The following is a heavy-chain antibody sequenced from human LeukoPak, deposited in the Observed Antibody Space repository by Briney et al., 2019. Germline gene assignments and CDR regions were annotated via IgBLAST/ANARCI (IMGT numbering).Heavy chain of an antibody. J-gene: IGHJ4*02. D-gene: IGHD4-17*01. CDR1: GGSISSGDYY. CDR2: IYYSGST. V-gene: IGHV4-30-4*01. CDR3: ARDPRNYGDYFDY. Sequence: TLSLTCTVSGGSISSGDYYWSWIRQPPGTGLEWVGYIYYSGSTYYNPSLTSRLTISVDTSKTQFSLKLSSVTAADTAVYYCARDPRNYGDYFDYWGQGTLVTVSS.